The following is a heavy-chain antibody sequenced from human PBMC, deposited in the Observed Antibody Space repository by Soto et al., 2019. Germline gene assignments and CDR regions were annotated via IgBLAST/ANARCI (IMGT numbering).Heavy chain of an antibody. D-gene: IGHD6-19*01. CDR3: AKEHTYSSGWYGEFDP. V-gene: IGHV1-18*01. J-gene: IGHJ5*02. CDR2: ISAYNGNT. CDR1: GYTFTSYG. Sequence: QVQLVQSGAEVKKPGASVKVSCKASGYTFTSYGISWVRQAPGQGLEWMGWISAYNGNTNYAQKLQGRVTMTTDTSTRTAYMELRSLRSDDTAVYYGAKEHTYSSGWYGEFDPWGQGTLVTVSS.